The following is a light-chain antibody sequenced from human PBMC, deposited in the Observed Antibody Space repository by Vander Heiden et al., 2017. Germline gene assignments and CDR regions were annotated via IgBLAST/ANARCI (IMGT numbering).Light chain of an antibody. V-gene: IGKV1-5*03. CDR3: QQYNSYPYS. Sequence: DMQMTQSPSTLSSSVRGRVTITCRASQNFDNWLGWYQQKPGKAPKLLIYKASSLEGGVPSRFSGSVSGTEFTLTISSLQPDDFATYYCQQYNSYPYSFGQGTKLEIK. CDR2: KAS. CDR1: QNFDNW. J-gene: IGKJ2*01.